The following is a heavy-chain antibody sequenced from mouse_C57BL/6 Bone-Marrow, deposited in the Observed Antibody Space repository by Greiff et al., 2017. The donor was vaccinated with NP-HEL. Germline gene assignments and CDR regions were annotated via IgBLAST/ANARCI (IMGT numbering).Heavy chain of an antibody. Sequence: EVKLMESGGGLVQPGGSLKLSCAASGFTFSDYYMYWVRQTPEKRLEWVAYISNGGGSTYYPDTVKGRFTISRDNAKNTLYLQMSRLKSEDTAMYYCARGGYGYVPFAYWGQGTLVTVSA. CDR3: ARGGYGYVPFAY. J-gene: IGHJ3*01. CDR1: GFTFSDYY. CDR2: ISNGGGST. D-gene: IGHD2-2*01. V-gene: IGHV5-12*01.